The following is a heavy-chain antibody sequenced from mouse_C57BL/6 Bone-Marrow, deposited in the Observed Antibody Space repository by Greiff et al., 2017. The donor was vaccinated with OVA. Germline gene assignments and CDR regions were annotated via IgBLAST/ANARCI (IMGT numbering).Heavy chain of an antibody. CDR3: TRRVYYYGSDDFDY. CDR1: GYTFTDYE. D-gene: IGHD1-1*01. J-gene: IGHJ2*01. Sequence: QVQLQQSGAELVRPGASVTLSCKASGYTFTDYEMHWVKQTPVHGLEWIGAIDPETGGTAYNQKFKGKAILTADKSSSTAYMELRSLTSEDSAVYYCTRRVYYYGSDDFDYWGQGTTLTVSS. V-gene: IGHV1-15*01. CDR2: IDPETGGT.